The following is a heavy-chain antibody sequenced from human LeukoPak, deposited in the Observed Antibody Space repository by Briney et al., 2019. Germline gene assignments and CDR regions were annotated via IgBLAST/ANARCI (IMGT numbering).Heavy chain of an antibody. CDR2: ISYDGSNK. CDR1: GYTLTELS. Sequence: SCKVSGYTLTELSMHWVRQAPGKGLEWVAVISYDGSNKYYADSVKGRFTISRDNSKNTLYLQMNSLRAEDTAVYYCAKDRGYSYGSFDYWGQGTLVTVSS. J-gene: IGHJ4*02. D-gene: IGHD5-18*01. CDR3: AKDRGYSYGSFDY. V-gene: IGHV3-30*18.